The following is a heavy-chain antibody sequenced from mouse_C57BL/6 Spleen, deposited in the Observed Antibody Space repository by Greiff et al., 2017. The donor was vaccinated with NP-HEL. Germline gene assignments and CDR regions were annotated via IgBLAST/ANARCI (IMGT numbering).Heavy chain of an antibody. CDR2: IDPNSGGT. Sequence: QVQLKESGAELVKPGASVKLSCKASGYTFTSYWMHWVKQRPGRGLEWIGRIDPNSGGTKYNEKFKSKATLTVDKPSSTAYMQLSSLTSEDSAVYYCARGDGNYVFYAMDYWGQGTSVTVSS. J-gene: IGHJ4*01. V-gene: IGHV1-72*01. CDR1: GYTFTSYW. CDR3: ARGDGNYVFYAMDY. D-gene: IGHD2-1*01.